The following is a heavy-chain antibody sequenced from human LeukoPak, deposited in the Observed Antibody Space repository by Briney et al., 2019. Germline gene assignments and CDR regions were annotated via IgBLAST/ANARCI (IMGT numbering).Heavy chain of an antibody. CDR1: GFTFSSYA. Sequence: GGSLRLSCAASGFTFSSYAMHWVRQAPGKGLEWVAVISYDGSNKYYADSVKGRFTISRDNSKNTLYLQMNSLRAEDTAVYYCARDGMVRGVIPYWGQGTLVTVSS. CDR3: ARDGMVRGVIPY. D-gene: IGHD3-10*01. CDR2: ISYDGSNK. J-gene: IGHJ4*02. V-gene: IGHV3-30-3*01.